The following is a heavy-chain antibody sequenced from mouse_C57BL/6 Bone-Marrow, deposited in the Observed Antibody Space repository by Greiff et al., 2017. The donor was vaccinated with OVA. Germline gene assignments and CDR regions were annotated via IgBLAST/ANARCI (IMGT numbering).Heavy chain of an antibody. Sequence: QVQLQQPGAELVKPGASVKMSCKASGYTFTSYWITWVKQRPGQGLEWIGDIYPGSGSTNYNEKFKSKATLTVDTSSSTAYMQLSSLTSEDSAVYYCAREGGGSSYDWYFEVWGTGTTVTVSS. J-gene: IGHJ1*03. CDR3: AREGGGSSYDWYFEV. CDR2: IYPGSGST. D-gene: IGHD1-1*01. V-gene: IGHV1-55*01. CDR1: GYTFTSYW.